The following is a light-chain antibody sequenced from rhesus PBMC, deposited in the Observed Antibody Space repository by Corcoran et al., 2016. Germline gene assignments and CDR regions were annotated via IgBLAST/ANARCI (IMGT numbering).Light chain of an antibody. CDR2: KTS. CDR1: ENLNNY. V-gene: IGKV1-74*01. J-gene: IGKJ1*01. CDR3: QHNYGTPWT. Sequence: DIQLTQSPSSLSASVGDRVTITCRASENLNNYLHWYQQKTGQAPKLLISKTSTLQSGAPTRFRGSGTGTDYTFTISSPQPEDFATYYCQHNYGTPWTFGQGTKVDI.